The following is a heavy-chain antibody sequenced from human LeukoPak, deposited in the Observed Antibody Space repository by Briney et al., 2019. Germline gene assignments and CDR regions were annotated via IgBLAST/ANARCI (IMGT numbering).Heavy chain of an antibody. D-gene: IGHD1-26*01. J-gene: IGHJ4*02. CDR3: ARGRWSGSYSGYFDY. Sequence: TSETLSLTCTVSGXSIGNYYRSWIRQTPGKGLECNGFASANYTPSLKSRVAISVDRSKKQSSLKLTCVTAADTAVYCCARGRWSGSYSGYFDYWGQGTLVTVSS. CDR2: ASA. CDR1: GXSIGNYY. V-gene: IGHV4-59*01.